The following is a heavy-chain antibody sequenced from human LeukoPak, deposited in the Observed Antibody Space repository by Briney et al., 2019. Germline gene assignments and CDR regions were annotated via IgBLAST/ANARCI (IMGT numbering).Heavy chain of an antibody. J-gene: IGHJ6*02. CDR2: ISSSSSYI. CDR1: GFTFSSYS. Sequence: PGGSLRLSCAASGFTFSSYSMNWVRQAPGKGLEWVSSISSSSSYIYYADSVKGRFTIPRDNAKNSLYLQMNSLRAEDTAVYYCARDRHLCMDVWGQGTTVTVSS. V-gene: IGHV3-21*01. CDR3: ARDRHLCMDV.